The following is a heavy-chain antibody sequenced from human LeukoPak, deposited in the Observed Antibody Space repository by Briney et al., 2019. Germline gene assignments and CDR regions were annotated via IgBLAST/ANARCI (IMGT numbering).Heavy chain of an antibody. D-gene: IGHD3-22*01. Sequence: GGSLRLSCAASGFTFSTYAMSWVRQAPGKGLEWVSAISGSGGSTYYADSVKGRFTISRDNSENTLYLQMNSLRAEDTAVYYCGATWLAAGGDYWGQGTLVTVSS. V-gene: IGHV3-23*01. CDR3: GATWLAAGGDY. J-gene: IGHJ4*02. CDR1: GFTFSTYA. CDR2: ISGSGGST.